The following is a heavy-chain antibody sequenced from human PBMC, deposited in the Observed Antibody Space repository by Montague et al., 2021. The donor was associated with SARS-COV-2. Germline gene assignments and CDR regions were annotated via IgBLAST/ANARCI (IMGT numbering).Heavy chain of an antibody. CDR1: GGSISSSSYY. Sequence: SETLSLTCTVSGGSISSSSYYWGWIRQPPGKGLEWIGSIYYRGSTYYNPSLKSRVTISVDTSKNQFSLKLSSVTAADTAVYYCARDTRITMIVVVQGYGMDVWGQGTTVTVSS. CDR2: IYYRGST. V-gene: IGHV4-39*07. D-gene: IGHD3-22*01. J-gene: IGHJ6*02. CDR3: ARDTRITMIVVVQGYGMDV.